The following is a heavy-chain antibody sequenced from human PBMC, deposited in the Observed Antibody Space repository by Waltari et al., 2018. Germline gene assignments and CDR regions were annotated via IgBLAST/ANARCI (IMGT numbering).Heavy chain of an antibody. CDR2: IIPIFGTA. J-gene: IGHJ2*01. CDR1: GGTFSSYA. D-gene: IGHD4-17*01. Sequence: QVQLVQSGAEVKKPGSSVKVSCKASGGTFSSYAIRWVRQAPGHGLEWMGGIIPIFGTANYAQKFQGRVTITADESTSTAYMELSSLRSEDTAVYYCARFKTHDYGDYAIGWYFDLWGRGTLVTVSS. V-gene: IGHV1-69*13. CDR3: ARFKTHDYGDYAIGWYFDL.